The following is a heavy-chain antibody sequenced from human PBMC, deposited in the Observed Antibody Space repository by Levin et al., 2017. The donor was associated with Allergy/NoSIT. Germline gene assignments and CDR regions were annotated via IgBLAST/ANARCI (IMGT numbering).Heavy chain of an antibody. V-gene: IGHV3-30*18. CDR3: AKEKHLYGDYELYFDY. CDR1: GFTFSSYG. CDR2: ISYDGSNK. Sequence: SCAASGFTFSSYGMHWVRQAPGKGLEWVAVISYDGSNKYYADSVKGRFTISRDNSKNTLYLQMNSLRAEDTAVYYCAKEKHLYGDYELYFDYWGQGTLVTVSS. J-gene: IGHJ4*02. D-gene: IGHD4-17*01.